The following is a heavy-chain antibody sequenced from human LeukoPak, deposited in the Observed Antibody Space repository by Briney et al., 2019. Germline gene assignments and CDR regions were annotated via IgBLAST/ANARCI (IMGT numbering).Heavy chain of an antibody. CDR1: GFNLGSYG. CDR2: ISNDGGGT. V-gene: IGHV3-23*01. Sequence: GGSLRLSCAASGFNLGSYGMSWVRQAPGKGLEWVSSISNDGGGTFSADSVRGRFTISRDNSKNTLFLQMDTLRAEDTALYFCAKGSSGYFFDHWGQGPLVTVSS. J-gene: IGHJ4*02. D-gene: IGHD3-22*01. CDR3: AKGSSGYFFDH.